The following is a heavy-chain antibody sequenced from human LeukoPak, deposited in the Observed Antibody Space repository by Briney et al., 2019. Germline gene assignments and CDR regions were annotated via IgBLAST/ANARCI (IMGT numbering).Heavy chain of an antibody. CDR1: GGSISSYY. CDR3: ARAVTNYDGSGYYYDDSYYYYYMDV. J-gene: IGHJ6*03. CDR2: IYNSGST. V-gene: IGHV4-59*01. Sequence: SETLSLTCTVSGGSISSYYWNWIRQSPGKGLDWIGYIYNSGSTNYNPSLKSQVTRSIDTSKNQFSLKLSSVTAADTAVYYCARAVTNYDGSGYYYDDSYYYYYMDVWGKGTTVTVSS. D-gene: IGHD3-22*01.